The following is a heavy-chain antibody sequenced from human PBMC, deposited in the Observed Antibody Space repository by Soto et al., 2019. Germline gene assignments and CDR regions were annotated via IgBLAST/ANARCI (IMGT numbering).Heavy chain of an antibody. V-gene: IGHV4-34*01. J-gene: IGHJ4*02. CDR1: SGSFSGYY. D-gene: IGHD3-3*01. CDR3: ACNYYDFWSGYYSVGYFDY. Sequence: SETLSLTCAVYSGSFSGYYWSWIRQPPGKGPEWIGDINHAGSTNYNPSLKSRVTISADTSKNQFSLKLSSLTAADTAVYYCACNYYDFWSGYYSVGYFDYWAQGTPVTVSS. CDR2: INHAGST.